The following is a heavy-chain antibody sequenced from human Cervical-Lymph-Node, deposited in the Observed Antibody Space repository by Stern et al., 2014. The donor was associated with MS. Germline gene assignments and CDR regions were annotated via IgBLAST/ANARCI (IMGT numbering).Heavy chain of an antibody. CDR1: GFSLSNGRMG. J-gene: IGHJ4*02. CDR3: ARILYDGAYRGDY. Sequence: QITLKESGPVLVKPTETLMLTCTVSGFSLSNGRMGVSWIRQPPGKALEWLAHIYSNDERSYSTSLNSRLTISKDTSRSQVVLTMTNMDPVDTATYFCARILYDGAYRGDYWGQGILVTVSS. CDR2: IYSNDER. D-gene: IGHD3-10*01. V-gene: IGHV2-26*01.